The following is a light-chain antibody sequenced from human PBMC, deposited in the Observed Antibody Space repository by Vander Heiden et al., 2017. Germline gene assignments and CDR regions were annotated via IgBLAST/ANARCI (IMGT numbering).Light chain of an antibody. CDR3: AAWDASLSGWV. CDR2: KNS. CDR1: RSNIGNNY. V-gene: IGLV1-47*01. J-gene: IGLJ3*02. Sequence: QSVMTQPPSASGTPGQRVTISCSGTRSNIGNNYVYWYQQFPGTAPNLLIYKNSHRPSGGPDRFSGSRSGTSAYLDISGLRSEDEADYYCAAWDASLSGWVFGGGTKLTVL.